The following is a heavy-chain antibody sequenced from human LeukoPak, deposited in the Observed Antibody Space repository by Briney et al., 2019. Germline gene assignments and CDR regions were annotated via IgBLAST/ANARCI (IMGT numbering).Heavy chain of an antibody. J-gene: IGHJ4*02. CDR1: GGSISSSPYY. Sequence: SETLSLTCTVSGGSISSSPYYWGWIRQPPGKGLEWIGSIYYSGTTHYNPSLESRVTISVDTSKNQFSLKLASVTAADTAVYYCARRLLLWFGEFDYWGQGTLVTVSS. D-gene: IGHD3-10*01. CDR3: ARRLLLWFGEFDY. V-gene: IGHV4-39*07. CDR2: IYYSGTT.